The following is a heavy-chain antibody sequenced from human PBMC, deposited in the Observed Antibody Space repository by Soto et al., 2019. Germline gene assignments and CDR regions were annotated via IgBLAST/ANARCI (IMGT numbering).Heavy chain of an antibody. CDR1: GFTFSSYA. Sequence: EVQLLESGGGLVQPGGSLRLSCAASGFTFSSYAMSWVRQAPGKGLEWVSAISGSGSSTYYADSVKGRFTISRDTSKNTLYLQMNSLRAEDTAVYYCAKDLGDYGDYYYYYGMDVWGQGTTVTVSS. CDR2: ISGSGSST. J-gene: IGHJ6*02. CDR3: AKDLGDYGDYYYYYGMDV. V-gene: IGHV3-23*01. D-gene: IGHD4-17*01.